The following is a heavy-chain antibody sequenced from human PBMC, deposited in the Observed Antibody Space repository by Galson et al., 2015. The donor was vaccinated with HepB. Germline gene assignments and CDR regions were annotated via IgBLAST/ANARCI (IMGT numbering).Heavy chain of an antibody. CDR3: AREALFGSGGVTGGYYYGMDV. CDR2: ISYDGRNK. D-gene: IGHD3-10*01. CDR1: GFTFSSYA. V-gene: IGHV3-30*04. Sequence: SLRLSCAASGFTFSSYAMHWVRQAPGKGLEWVAVISYDGRNKYYADSVKGRFTISRDNSKNTLYLQMNSLRDEDTAVYYCAREALFGSGGVTGGYYYGMDVWGQGTTVTVSS. J-gene: IGHJ6*02.